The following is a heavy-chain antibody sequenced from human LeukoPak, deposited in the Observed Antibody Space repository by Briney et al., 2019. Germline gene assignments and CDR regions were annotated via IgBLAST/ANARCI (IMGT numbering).Heavy chain of an antibody. D-gene: IGHD3-22*01. CDR3: ARAPGYDSSGYFDY. V-gene: IGHV3-30*04. J-gene: IGHJ4*02. Sequence: GGSLRLSCAASGFTFSSYAMHWVRQAPGKGLEWVAVISYDGSNKYFADSVKGRFTISRDNSKNTLYLQMNRLRAEDTAVYYCARAPGYDSSGYFDYWGQGTLVTVSS. CDR1: GFTFSSYA. CDR2: ISYDGSNK.